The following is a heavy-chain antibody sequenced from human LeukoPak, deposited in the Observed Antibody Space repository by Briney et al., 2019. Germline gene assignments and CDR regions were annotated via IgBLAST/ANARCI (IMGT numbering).Heavy chain of an antibody. CDR2: IRYDGSNK. CDR3: ARGYGDYGGDFDY. J-gene: IGHJ4*02. D-gene: IGHD4-17*01. Sequence: GGSLRLSCAASGFTFSSYGMHWVRQAPGKGLEWVAFIRYDGSNKYYADSVKGRFTISRDNAKNSLYLQINSLRAEDTAVYYCARGYGDYGGDFDYWGQGTLVTVSS. CDR1: GFTFSSYG. V-gene: IGHV3-30*02.